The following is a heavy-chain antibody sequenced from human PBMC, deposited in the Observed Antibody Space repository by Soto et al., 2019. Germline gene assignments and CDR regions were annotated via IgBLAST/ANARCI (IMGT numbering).Heavy chain of an antibody. CDR2: IYHSGTT. V-gene: IGHV4-4*02. J-gene: IGHJ4*02. D-gene: IGHD6-13*01. CDR1: GTSISNSNW. CDR3: AVPGAGDFDY. Sequence: QVQLQESGPGLVEPSGTLSLTCAVSGTSISNSNWWSWVRQSPGKGLEWIGEIYHSGTTNCNPSLKSRLTISVDKSKIQFFLRLTSVTAADTAVYNCAVPGAGDFDYWGQGTLVTVSS.